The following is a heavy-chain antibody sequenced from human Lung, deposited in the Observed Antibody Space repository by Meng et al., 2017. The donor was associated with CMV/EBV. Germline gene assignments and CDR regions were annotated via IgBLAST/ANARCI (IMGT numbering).Heavy chain of an antibody. V-gene: IGHV3-23*01. CDR2: ITGSGGTT. CDR3: ARKVSSDY. J-gene: IGHJ4*02. Sequence: LRLSWAASGFPFSDFVMTWVRQAPGKGLEWVSSITGSGGTTYYAASVRGRFTVSRDNSHNMVYLQINSLQADDTAVYYCARKVSSDYWGQGTLVTVSS. CDR1: GFPFSDFV.